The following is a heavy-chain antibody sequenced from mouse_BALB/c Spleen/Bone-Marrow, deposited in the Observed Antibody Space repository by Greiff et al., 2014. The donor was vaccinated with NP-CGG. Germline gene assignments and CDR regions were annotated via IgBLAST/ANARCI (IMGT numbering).Heavy chain of an antibody. Sequence: EVQVVESGGGLVQPKGSLKLSCAASGFTFNTYAMDWVCQAPGKGLEWVARIRSKSNNYATYYADSVKDRFTISRDDSQSMLYLQMNNLKTEDTAMYYCVRGNYYGSSGYAMDYWGQGTSVTVSS. CDR2: IRSKSNNYAT. J-gene: IGHJ4*01. CDR1: GFTFNTYA. V-gene: IGHV10-3*03. D-gene: IGHD1-1*01. CDR3: VRGNYYGSSGYAMDY.